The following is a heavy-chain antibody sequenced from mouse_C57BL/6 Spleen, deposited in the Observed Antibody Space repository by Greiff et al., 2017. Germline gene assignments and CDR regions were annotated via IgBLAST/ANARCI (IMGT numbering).Heavy chain of an antibody. CDR2: ISSGSSTI. Sequence: EVKLMESGGGLVKPGGSLKLSCAASGFTFSDYGMHWVRQAPEKGLEWVAYISSGSSTIYYADTVKGRFTISRDNAKNTLFLQMTSLRSEDTAMYYCARLGGNLYFDYWGQGTTLTVSS. J-gene: IGHJ2*01. CDR1: GFTFSDYG. V-gene: IGHV5-17*01. D-gene: IGHD2-1*01. CDR3: ARLGGNLYFDY.